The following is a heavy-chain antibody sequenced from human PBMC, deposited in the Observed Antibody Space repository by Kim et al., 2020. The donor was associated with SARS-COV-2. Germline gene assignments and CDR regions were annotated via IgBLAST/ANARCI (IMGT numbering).Heavy chain of an antibody. D-gene: IGHD3-10*01. CDR2: INAGNGNT. V-gene: IGHV1-3*01. CDR3: ASAEWFGELPSTRGAFDI. CDR1: GYTFTSYA. Sequence: ASVKVSCKASGYTFTSYAMHWVRQAPGQRLEWMGWINAGNGNTKYSQKFQGRVTITRDTSASTAYMELSSLRSEDTAVYYCASAEWFGELPSTRGAFDIWGQGTMVSVSS. J-gene: IGHJ3*02.